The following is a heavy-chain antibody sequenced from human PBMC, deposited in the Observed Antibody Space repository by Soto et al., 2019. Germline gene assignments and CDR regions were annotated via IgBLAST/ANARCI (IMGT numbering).Heavy chain of an antibody. J-gene: IGHJ4*02. CDR1: GGSFSGYY. Sequence: QVQLQQWGAGLLKPSETLSLTCAVYGGSFSGYYWSWIRQPPGKGLEWIGEINHSGSTNYNPSLKRRVTISVDTSKNQFSLKLSSVTAADTAVYYCARDSSRTLGGVDYWGQGTLVTVSS. CDR2: INHSGST. CDR3: ARDSSRTLGGVDY. D-gene: IGHD3-16*01. V-gene: IGHV4-34*01.